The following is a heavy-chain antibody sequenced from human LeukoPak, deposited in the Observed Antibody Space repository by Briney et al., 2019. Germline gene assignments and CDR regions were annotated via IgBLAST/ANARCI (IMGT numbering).Heavy chain of an antibody. CDR2: ISPSGGST. Sequence: ASVKVSCKAFGYTFTSNYMHWVRQAPGQGPEWMGVISPSGGSTTYAQKFQGRVTLTRDMSTSTAYMELSSLRSEDTAVYYCARVRQQLVGKFYYFDYWGQGTLVTVSP. CDR3: ARVRQQLVGKFYYFDY. J-gene: IGHJ4*02. D-gene: IGHD6-13*01. CDR1: GYTFTSNY. V-gene: IGHV1-46*01.